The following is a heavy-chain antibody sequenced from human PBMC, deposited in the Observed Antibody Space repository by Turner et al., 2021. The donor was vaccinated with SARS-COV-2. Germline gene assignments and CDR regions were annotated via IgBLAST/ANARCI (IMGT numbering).Heavy chain of an antibody. D-gene: IGHD2-21*02. CDR3: ATGYAYCGGDCSIYF. J-gene: IGHJ4*02. CDR2: FDPEDAET. CDR1: GYTFTELS. Sequence: QVQLVQSGAEVKKPGASVKVSCKVSGYTFTELSMHWVRQGPGKGLEWMGGFDPEDAETVYAQKFQGRVTMTEDTSTDTAYMELSSLRSEDTAVYYCATGYAYCGGDCSIYFWGQGTLVTVSS. V-gene: IGHV1-24*01.